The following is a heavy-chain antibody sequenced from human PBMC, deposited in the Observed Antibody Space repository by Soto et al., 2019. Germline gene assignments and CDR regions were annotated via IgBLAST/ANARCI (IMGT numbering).Heavy chain of an antibody. D-gene: IGHD3-22*01. Sequence: SETLSLTCTVSGGSISSYYWSWIRQPPGKGLEWIGYIYYSGSTNYNPSLKSRVTISVDTSKNQFSLKLSSVTAADTAVYYCARVSNYYDSSGRSPYYYYYGMDVWGQGTTVTVSS. CDR2: IYYSGST. V-gene: IGHV4-59*01. CDR1: GGSISSYY. J-gene: IGHJ6*02. CDR3: ARVSNYYDSSGRSPYYYYYGMDV.